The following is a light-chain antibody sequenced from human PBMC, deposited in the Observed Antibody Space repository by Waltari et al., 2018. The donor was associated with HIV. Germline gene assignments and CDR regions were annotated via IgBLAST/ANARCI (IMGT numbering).Light chain of an antibody. CDR3: QSYDSSLSGVI. V-gene: IGLV1-40*01. J-gene: IGLJ2*01. Sequence: QSVLPQPPSVSGAPGQRVTIPCTATTSNIRAGYDVHSYQQLPGTAPKLLTDGNTNRPSGVPDRFSGSTSGTSASLAITGLQADDEADFYCQSYDSSLSGVIFGGGTKLTVL. CDR1: TSNIRAGYD. CDR2: GNT.